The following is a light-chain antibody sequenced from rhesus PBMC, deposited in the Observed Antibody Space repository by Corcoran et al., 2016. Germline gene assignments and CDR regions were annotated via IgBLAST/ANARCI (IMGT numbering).Light chain of an antibody. V-gene: IGKV3-31*02. CDR1: QNINNY. CDR2: GAS. Sequence: EIVMTQSPATLSLSPGETATISCRTSQNINNYLAWYQQKSGQAPGPLIYGASSRATGIPDRSSGSGSGTDVTLTISSLEHEDFALYYCQETIDFFTFGPGTKLDIK. CDR3: QETIDFFT. J-gene: IGKJ3*01.